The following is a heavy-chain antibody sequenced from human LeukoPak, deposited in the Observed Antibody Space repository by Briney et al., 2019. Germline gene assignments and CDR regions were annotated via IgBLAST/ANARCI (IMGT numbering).Heavy chain of an antibody. CDR2: INHIGST. V-gene: IGHV4-34*01. D-gene: IGHD3-16*01. CDR3: ARARLGEFYYFDY. CDR1: GVSFSGYY. J-gene: IGHJ4*02. Sequence: SETLSLTCAVYGVSFSGYYWTWVRQPPGKGLEWIGEINHIGSTNYNPSLKNRVTISLDTSKNQFSLKLSSVTAADTAVYYCARARLGEFYYFDYWGQGTLVTVSS.